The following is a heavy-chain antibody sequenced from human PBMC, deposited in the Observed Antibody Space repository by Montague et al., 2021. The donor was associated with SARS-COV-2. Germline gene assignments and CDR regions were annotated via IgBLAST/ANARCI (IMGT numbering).Heavy chain of an antibody. D-gene: IGHD1-1*01. CDR2: VHYSGRP. J-gene: IGHJ4*02. Sequence: SETLSLTCTVSGDSISSRSYNWGWIRQPPGKGLEWIGSVHYSGRPYYNPSLKSRVTIYVDTSKNQLSLKLSSVTAADTAVYYCTRHVHMTWPEPSPGFDYWGQGTLVTVSS. CDR3: TRHVHMTWPEPSPGFDY. CDR1: GDSISSRSYN. V-gene: IGHV4-39*01.